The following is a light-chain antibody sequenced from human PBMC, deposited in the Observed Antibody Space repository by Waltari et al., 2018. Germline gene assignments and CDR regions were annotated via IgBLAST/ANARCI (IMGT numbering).Light chain of an antibody. V-gene: IGKV4-1*01. J-gene: IGKJ1*01. CDR3: QQYYTTPPWT. CDR1: QIVLYSSNNKNY. CDR2: WAS. Sequence: DIVMTQSPDSLAVSLGERATINCKSSQIVLYSSNNKNYLAWYQQKLGQPPKLLIYWASTRESGVPDRFSGSGSGTDFTLTISSLQAEDVAVYYCQQYYTTPPWTFGQGTKVEIK.